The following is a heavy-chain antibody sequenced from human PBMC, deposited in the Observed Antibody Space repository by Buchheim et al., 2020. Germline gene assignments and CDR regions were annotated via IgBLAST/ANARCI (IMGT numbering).Heavy chain of an antibody. D-gene: IGHD5-18*01. CDR3: ARVDTAMPNHDY. V-gene: IGHV4-59*12. J-gene: IGHJ4*02. CDR2: IYYSGST. Sequence: QVQLQESGPGLVKPSETLSLTCTVSGGSISSYYWSWIRQPPGKGLEWIGYIYYSGSTNYNPSPKSRVTISVDTSKNQFSLKLSSVTAADTAVYYCARVDTAMPNHDYWGQGTL. CDR1: GGSISSYY.